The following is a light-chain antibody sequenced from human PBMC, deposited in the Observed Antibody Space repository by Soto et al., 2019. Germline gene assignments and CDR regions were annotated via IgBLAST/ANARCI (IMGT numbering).Light chain of an antibody. CDR3: QQSYSALIT. J-gene: IGKJ5*01. Sequence: DIQMTQSPTSLSASVGDRVTITCRASQNIKTYLSWYQQKPGKAPKNLIYAASTLQSGVPLRFSGSGSGTDFTLTISSLQPEDFATYYCQQSYSALITFGQGTRLDIK. V-gene: IGKV1-39*01. CDR2: AAS. CDR1: QNIKTY.